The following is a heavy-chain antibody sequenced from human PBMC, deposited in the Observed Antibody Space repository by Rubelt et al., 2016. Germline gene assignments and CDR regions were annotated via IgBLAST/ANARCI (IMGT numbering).Heavy chain of an antibody. J-gene: IGHJ4*02. CDR2: ISGNGRST. Sequence: KSQRGGLEWVSLISGNGRSTYDADSVKGRFTISRDNSRNMLYLQMNNLRAKDTAVYYCAKRHLYGDYSFDYWGQGTLVTVSS. D-gene: IGHD4-17*01. V-gene: IGHV3-23*01. CDR3: AKRHLYGDYSFDY.